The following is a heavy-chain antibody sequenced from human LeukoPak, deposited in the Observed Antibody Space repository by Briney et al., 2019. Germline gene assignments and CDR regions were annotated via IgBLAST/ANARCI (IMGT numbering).Heavy chain of an antibody. Sequence: SETLSLTCTVSGGSISSYYWSWIRQPPGKGLEWIGYVYYSGSTNYNPSLKSRVTISVDTSKNQFSLKLSPVTAADTAVYYCARASDYTAMVYDYWGQGTLVTVSS. D-gene: IGHD5-18*01. CDR1: GGSISSYY. V-gene: IGHV4-59*01. CDR2: VYYSGST. J-gene: IGHJ4*02. CDR3: ARASDYTAMVYDY.